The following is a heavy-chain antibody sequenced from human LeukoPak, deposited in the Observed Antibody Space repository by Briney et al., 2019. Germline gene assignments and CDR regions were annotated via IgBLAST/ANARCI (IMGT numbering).Heavy chain of an antibody. V-gene: IGHV1-46*01. CDR1: GYTFTSYY. CDR3: AKAYGTNGYFQLPIDF. J-gene: IGHJ4*02. D-gene: IGHD2-8*01. CDR2: INPSGGST. Sequence: ASVKVSCKASGYTFTSYYMHWVRQAPGQGLEWMGIINPSGGSTSYAQKFQGRVTMTRDMSTSTVYMELSSLRAEDTAIYYCAKAYGTNGYFQLPIDFWGQGTLVTVSS.